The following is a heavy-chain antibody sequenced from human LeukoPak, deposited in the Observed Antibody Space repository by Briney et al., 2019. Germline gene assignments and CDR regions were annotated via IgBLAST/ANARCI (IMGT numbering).Heavy chain of an antibody. V-gene: IGHV1-69*05. CDR2: IIPIFGTA. CDR3: ARGITILRGELDY. J-gene: IGHJ4*02. CDR1: GGTFSSYA. D-gene: IGHD3-10*01. Sequence: PSVRVSCKASGGTFSSYAIMGVTEAPGQGLEWMGWIIPIFGTANYAQKFQGRVTITTDVSTRTAYMELSSQRSEDTSVFDCARGITILRGELDYWGQGTLVTVSS.